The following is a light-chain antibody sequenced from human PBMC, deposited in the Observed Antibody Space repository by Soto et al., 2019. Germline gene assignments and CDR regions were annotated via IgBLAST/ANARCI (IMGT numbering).Light chain of an antibody. J-gene: IGKJ1*01. CDR1: QDISNW. V-gene: IGKV1-17*03. CDR2: AAS. Sequence: DIQMTQSPSTLSGSVGDRVTIRCRASQDISNWLAWYQQKPGEAPKRLIYAASSLQSGVPSRFSGSGSGTEFTLTISSLQPEDFATYYCLQHNSYPWTFGQGTKVDIK. CDR3: LQHNSYPWT.